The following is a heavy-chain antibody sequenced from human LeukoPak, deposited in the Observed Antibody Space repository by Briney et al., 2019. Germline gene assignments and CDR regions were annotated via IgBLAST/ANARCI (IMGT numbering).Heavy chain of an antibody. Sequence: ARSLRLSCVASGFTFRSYAMHWVRQATGKGLEWVAVTSYDRTNKHYADSVKGRFTISRDNSKNTLYLQINSLRDDDTAVYYCARAPGYSYSFDYWGQGTLVTVSS. CDR3: ARAPGYSYSFDY. J-gene: IGHJ4*02. CDR1: GFTFRSYA. V-gene: IGHV3-30-3*01. D-gene: IGHD5-18*01. CDR2: TSYDRTNK.